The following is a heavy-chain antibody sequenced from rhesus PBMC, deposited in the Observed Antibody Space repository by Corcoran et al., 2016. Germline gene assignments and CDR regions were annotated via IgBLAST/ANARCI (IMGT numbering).Heavy chain of an antibody. Sequence: EVQLVESGGGLAKPGGSLRLSCAASGFTFSSYWLNWVRQTPGKGLEWISAINSGGGSTYYADSVKGRFTISRDNSKNTLSLQMNSLRAEDTAVYYCAKNYGSNYFDYWGQGVLVTVSS. CDR2: INSGGGST. J-gene: IGHJ4*01. CDR1: GFTFSSYW. V-gene: IGHV3S42*01. D-gene: IGHD4-29*01. CDR3: AKNYGSNYFDY.